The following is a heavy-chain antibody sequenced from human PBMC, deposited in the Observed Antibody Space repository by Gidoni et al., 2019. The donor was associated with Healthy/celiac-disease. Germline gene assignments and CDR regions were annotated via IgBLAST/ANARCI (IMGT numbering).Heavy chain of an antibody. CDR1: GFTFSSYA. Sequence: EVQLLESGGGLVQPGGSLRLSCAASGFTFSSYAMSWVRQAPGKGLEWVSAISGSGGSTYYADSVKGRFTISRDNSKNTLYLQMNSLRAEDTAVYYCAKDPVGYCSGGSRNYFDYWGQGTLVTVSS. CDR2: ISGSGGST. D-gene: IGHD2-15*01. J-gene: IGHJ4*02. CDR3: AKDPVGYCSGGSRNYFDY. V-gene: IGHV3-23*01.